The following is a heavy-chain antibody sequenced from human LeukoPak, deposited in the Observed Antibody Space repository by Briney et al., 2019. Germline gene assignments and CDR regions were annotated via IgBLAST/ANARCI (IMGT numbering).Heavy chain of an antibody. D-gene: IGHD6-6*01. Sequence: GGSLRLSCVASGFTFSTYAMTWVRQAPGKGLEWVSGINSNGDEIYYADSVRGRFTISRDNSNNALYLQMDSLRAEDTAVYYCANWIGSSSRDYWGQGTLVTVSS. CDR2: INSNGDEI. J-gene: IGHJ4*02. V-gene: IGHV3-23*01. CDR1: GFTFSTYA. CDR3: ANWIGSSSRDY.